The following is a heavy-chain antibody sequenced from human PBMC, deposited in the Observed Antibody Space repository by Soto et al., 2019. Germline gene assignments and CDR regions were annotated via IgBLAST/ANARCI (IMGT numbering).Heavy chain of an antibody. CDR1: GDSISSGNKY. V-gene: IGHV4-30-4*01. J-gene: IGHJ6*02. D-gene: IGHD3-16*01. CDR2: IFSSGTT. CDR3: ARVPSPFDYYYAMDV. Sequence: SETLSLTCTVSGDSISSGNKYWGWIRQPPGKGLEWIGYIFSSGTTYYNPSLKSRLTMSLDASQNQFSLKLNSLTDADTAVYFCARVPSPFDYYYAMDVWGQGTTVTVSS.